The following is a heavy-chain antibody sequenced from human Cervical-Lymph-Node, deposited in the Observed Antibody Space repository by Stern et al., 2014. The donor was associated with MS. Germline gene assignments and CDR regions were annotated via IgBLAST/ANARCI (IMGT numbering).Heavy chain of an antibody. Sequence: QVTLMESGPVLVKPTETLTLTCTVSGFSLNNARMGVSWLRQPPGKALEWLAQLFSNDKTTYSTSLKNRLTLSKSTSKSQVVPNMTNMDPVDTATYFCARRVTFYRPNYYYYYAIDVWGQGTPVPVSS. J-gene: IGHJ6*02. CDR1: GFSLNNARMG. CDR3: ARRVTFYRPNYYYYYAIDV. D-gene: IGHD2/OR15-2a*01. CDR2: LFSNDKT. V-gene: IGHV2-26*01.